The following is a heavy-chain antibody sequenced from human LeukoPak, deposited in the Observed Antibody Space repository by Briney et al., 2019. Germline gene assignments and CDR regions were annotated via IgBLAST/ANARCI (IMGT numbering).Heavy chain of an antibody. Sequence: PGGSLRLSCAASGFTFSSYWMSWVRQAPGKGLEWVANIKQDGSEKDYVDSVKGRFTISRDTAKNSLYMQMNSLRAEDTAVYYCARGRTRTWGIITYYDFWSGYVGNWGQGTLVTVSS. V-gene: IGHV3-7*01. CDR1: GFTFSSYW. CDR2: IKQDGSEK. CDR3: ARGRTRTWGIITYYDFWSGYVGN. D-gene: IGHD3-3*01. J-gene: IGHJ4*02.